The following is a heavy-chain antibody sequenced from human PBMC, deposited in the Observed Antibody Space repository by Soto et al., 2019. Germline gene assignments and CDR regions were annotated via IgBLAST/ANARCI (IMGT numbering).Heavy chain of an antibody. Sequence: EVQLVESGGGLVKPGGSLRLSCAASGFTFTSYSMNWVRQAPGKGLEWVSSISSSSSYIYYADSVKGRFTISRDNAKNSLYLQMNSLRAEDTAVYYCARARGDGYKGFDYWGQGTLVTVSS. CDR3: ARARGDGYKGFDY. CDR1: GFTFTSYS. J-gene: IGHJ4*02. D-gene: IGHD3-10*01. V-gene: IGHV3-21*01. CDR2: ISSSSSYI.